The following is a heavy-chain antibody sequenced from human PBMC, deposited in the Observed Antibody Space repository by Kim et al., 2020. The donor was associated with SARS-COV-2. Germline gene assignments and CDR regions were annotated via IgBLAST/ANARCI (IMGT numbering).Heavy chain of an antibody. J-gene: IGHJ4*02. CDR1: GGTFSSYA. CDR3: ARVYYYDSSGRYFDY. D-gene: IGHD3-22*01. V-gene: IGHV1-69*13. Sequence: SVKVSCKASGGTFSSYAFIWVRQAPGQGLEWMGGIIPIFGTANYARKFQGRVTITADESTSTAYMELSSLRSEDTAVYYCARVYYYDSSGRYFDYWGQGTLVTVSS. CDR2: IIPIFGTA.